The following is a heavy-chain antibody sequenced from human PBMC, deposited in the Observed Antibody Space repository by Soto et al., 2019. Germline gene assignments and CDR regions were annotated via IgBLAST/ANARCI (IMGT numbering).Heavy chain of an antibody. CDR3: ARVGHYYDSSGSSRALTPLDP. D-gene: IGHD3-22*01. V-gene: IGHV1-69*13. CDR1: GGTFSSYA. CDR2: IIPIFGTA. J-gene: IGHJ5*02. Sequence: GASVKVSCKASGGTFSSYAISWVRQAPGQGLEWMGGIIPIFGTANYAQKFQGRVTITADESTSTAYMELSSLRSEDTAVYYCARVGHYYDSSGSSRALTPLDPWGQGTLVTVSS.